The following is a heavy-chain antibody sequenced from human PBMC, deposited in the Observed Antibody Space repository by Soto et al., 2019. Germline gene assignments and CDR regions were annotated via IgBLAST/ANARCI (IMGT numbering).Heavy chain of an antibody. D-gene: IGHD6-19*01. CDR3: ARHGSIAVAAISSGGYFDY. J-gene: IGHJ4*02. Sequence: QVQLVESGGGVVQPGRSLRLSCAASGFTFSSYGMHWVRQAPGKGLEWVAVISYDGSNKYYADSVKGRFTISRDNSKNTLYLQMNSLGAEDTAVYYCARHGSIAVAAISSGGYFDYWGQGTLVTVSS. V-gene: IGHV3-30*03. CDR1: GFTFSSYG. CDR2: ISYDGSNK.